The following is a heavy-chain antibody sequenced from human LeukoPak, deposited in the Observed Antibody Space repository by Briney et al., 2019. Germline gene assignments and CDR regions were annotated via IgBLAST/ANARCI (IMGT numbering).Heavy chain of an antibody. V-gene: IGHV3-30*18. CDR2: ISYDGSNK. Sequence: GGSLRLSCAASGFTLSSYGMHWVRQAPGKGLEWVAVISYDGSNKYYADSVKGRFTISRDNSKNTLYLQMDSLRAEDTAVYYCAKDLKSGSTMVRGVAFDYWGQGTLVTVSS. CDR3: AKDLKSGSTMVRGVAFDY. D-gene: IGHD3-10*01. J-gene: IGHJ4*02. CDR1: GFTLSSYG.